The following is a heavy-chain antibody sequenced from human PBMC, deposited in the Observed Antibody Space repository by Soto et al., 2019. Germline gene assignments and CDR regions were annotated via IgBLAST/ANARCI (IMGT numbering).Heavy chain of an antibody. Sequence: QVQLQESGPGLVKPSETLSLTCTVSGDSISSYYWSWIRQPPGKGLEWIGYIYYSGSTNYNPPLKSRFPIAVDTSKHQFSLTLSSVTAAVTAVYYCARARGGYFHYWGQGTLVTVSS. CDR2: IYYSGST. D-gene: IGHD3-10*01. J-gene: IGHJ4*02. CDR3: ARARGGYFHY. V-gene: IGHV4-59*01. CDR1: GDSISSYY.